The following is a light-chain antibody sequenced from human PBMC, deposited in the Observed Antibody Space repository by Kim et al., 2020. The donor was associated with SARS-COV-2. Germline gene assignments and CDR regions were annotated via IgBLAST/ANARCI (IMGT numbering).Light chain of an antibody. CDR2: QDT. J-gene: IGLJ3*02. Sequence: VSVSTGQTVTITCAGDKLGDKYSSWYQQQPGQAPVLVIYQDTKRPSGIPERFSGSNSGNTATLTITGAQAMDEADYYCQAWDNTWVFGGGTQLTVL. V-gene: IGLV3-1*01. CDR1: KLGDKY. CDR3: QAWDNTWV.